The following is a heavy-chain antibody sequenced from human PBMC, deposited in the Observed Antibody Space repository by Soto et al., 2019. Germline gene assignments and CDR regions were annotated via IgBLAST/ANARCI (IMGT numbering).Heavy chain of an antibody. CDR3: ASFIAAAGSRAFDI. J-gene: IGHJ3*02. CDR2: IYYSGST. CDR1: GGSLSSYY. Sequence: SETLSLTCTVSGGSLSSYYWSWIRQPPGKGLEWIGYIYYSGSTNYNPSLKSRVTISVDTSKNQFSLKLSSVTAADTAVYYCASFIAAAGSRAFDIWGQGTMVTVSS. D-gene: IGHD6-13*01. V-gene: IGHV4-59*01.